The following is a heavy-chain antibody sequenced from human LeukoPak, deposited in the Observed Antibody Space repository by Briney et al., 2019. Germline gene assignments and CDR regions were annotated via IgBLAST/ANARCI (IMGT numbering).Heavy chain of an antibody. CDR3: ARELYDSSGYYYDAFDI. J-gene: IGHJ3*02. D-gene: IGHD3-22*01. CDR1: GFTVSSNY. V-gene: IGHV3-53*01. CDR2: IYSGGST. Sequence: GGSLRLSCVATGFTVSSNYMSWVRQAPGKGLEWVSVIYSGGSTYYADSVKGRFTISRDNSKNTLYLQMNSLRAEDTAVYYCARELYDSSGYYYDAFDIWGQGTMVTVSS.